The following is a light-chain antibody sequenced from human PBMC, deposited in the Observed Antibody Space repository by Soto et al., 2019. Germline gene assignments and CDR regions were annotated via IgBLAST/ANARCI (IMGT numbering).Light chain of an antibody. CDR3: QHYNNWPPWT. V-gene: IGKV3-15*01. J-gene: IGKJ1*01. Sequence: EIVMTQSPATLSVSPGERATLSCRDSQSVSSNLAWYQQKPGQAPRLLIYGASTRATGIPARFIGSGSGTEFTLTISSLQSEDFAVYYCQHYNNWPPWTFGQGTKVEIK. CDR1: QSVSSN. CDR2: GAS.